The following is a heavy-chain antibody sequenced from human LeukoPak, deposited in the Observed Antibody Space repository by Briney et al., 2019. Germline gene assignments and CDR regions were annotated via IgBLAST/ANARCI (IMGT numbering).Heavy chain of an antibody. D-gene: IGHD3-22*01. CDR2: IIPIFGTA. CDR1: GGTFSSYA. CDR3: ASPDYDSSGYYLFL. Sequence: GASVKVSCKASGGTFSSYAISWVRQAPGQGLEWMGGIIPIFGTANYAQKFQGRVTITADESTSTAYMELSSLRSEDTAVYYCASPDYDSSGYYLFLWGQGTLVTVSS. V-gene: IGHV1-69*13. J-gene: IGHJ4*02.